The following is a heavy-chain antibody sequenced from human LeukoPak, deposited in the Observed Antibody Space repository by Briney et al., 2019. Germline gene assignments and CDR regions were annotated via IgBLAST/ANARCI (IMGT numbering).Heavy chain of an antibody. CDR2: SYYTGST. J-gene: IGHJ4*02. V-gene: IGHV4-59*02. CDR3: ARDRSLGGFIAVAGPGPFDY. D-gene: IGHD6-19*01. Sequence: GSLRLSCAASGFTVNSIYMSWVRQPPGKGLEWIGSSYYTGSTYYNPSLKSRVTISVDTSKNQFSLKLSSVTAADTAVYYCARDRSLGGFIAVAGPGPFDYWGQGTLVTVSS. CDR1: GFTVNSIY.